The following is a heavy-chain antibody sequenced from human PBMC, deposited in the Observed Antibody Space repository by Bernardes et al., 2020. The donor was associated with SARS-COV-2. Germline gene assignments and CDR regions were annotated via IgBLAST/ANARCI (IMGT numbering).Heavy chain of an antibody. CDR2: ISAYNGNT. J-gene: IGHJ6*02. Sequence: ASVKASCKASGYTFTSYGISWVRQAPGQGLEWMGWISAYNGNTNYAQKLQGRVTMTTDTSTSTAYMELRSLRSDDTAVYYCASYLSYYYGMDVWGQGTTVTVSS. CDR3: ASYLSYYYGMDV. CDR1: GYTFTSYG. V-gene: IGHV1-18*01.